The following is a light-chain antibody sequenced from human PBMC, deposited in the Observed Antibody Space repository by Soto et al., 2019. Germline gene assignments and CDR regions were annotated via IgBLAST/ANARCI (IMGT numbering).Light chain of an antibody. J-gene: IGKJ1*01. V-gene: IGKV1-5*01. CDR2: DAS. Sequence: DIQMSQSPSTLSASVGDRVTITCRASQSISNSLAWYQQKPGKAPKLLINDASTLERGVPPRFSGSGSGTEFTLTISSLQPDDFATYYCQHYSSYSRTFGQGTNVEIK. CDR1: QSISNS. CDR3: QHYSSYSRT.